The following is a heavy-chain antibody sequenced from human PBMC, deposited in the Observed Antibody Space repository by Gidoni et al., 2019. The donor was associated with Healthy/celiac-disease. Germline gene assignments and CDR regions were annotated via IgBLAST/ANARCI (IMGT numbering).Heavy chain of an antibody. J-gene: IGHJ5*02. CDR1: GGAISSYS. D-gene: IGHD6-13*01. CDR3: ARAGDSSSWYCWFDP. CDR2: SYYSGSI. V-gene: IGHV4-59*01. Sequence: QVQLQESGPRLVKHSETLSLTCTVTGGAISSYSWSWIRQTPGKGLEWIGSSYYSGSINYNPSLKIRVTISGDTSKNQFSLKLSSVTAADTAVYYCARAGDSSSWYCWFDPWGQGTLVTVSS.